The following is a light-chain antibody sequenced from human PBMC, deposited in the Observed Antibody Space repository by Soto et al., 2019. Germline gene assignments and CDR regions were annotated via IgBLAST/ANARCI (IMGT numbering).Light chain of an antibody. CDR2: EVN. J-gene: IGLJ1*01. Sequence: QSALTQPASLSGSPGQSITISCTGTSSDIGAYDYVSWFQQHPGKAPKLMISEVNNRPSGVSNRFSGSKSGNTAYLAISGLQVEDEDAYFCFSFTTTSTHVFGTVTKVTVL. CDR3: FSFTTTSTHV. CDR1: SSDIGAYDY. V-gene: IGLV2-14*01.